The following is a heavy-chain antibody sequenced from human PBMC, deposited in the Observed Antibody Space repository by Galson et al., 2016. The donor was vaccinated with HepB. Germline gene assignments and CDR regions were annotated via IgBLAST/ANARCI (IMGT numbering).Heavy chain of an antibody. CDR3: ASPILRYFDWAAGLGAFDF. CDR2: LMPTLGTA. D-gene: IGHD3-9*01. V-gene: IGHV1-69*06. J-gene: IGHJ3*01. Sequence: SVKVSCKASGGTLSNYHINWVRQAPGQGPEWMGGLMPTLGTANYAQQFQGRVTMTADKSTNTAYMELSSLTSEDTAMYYCASPILRYFDWAAGLGAFDFWGQGTVVAVSP. CDR1: GGTLSNYH.